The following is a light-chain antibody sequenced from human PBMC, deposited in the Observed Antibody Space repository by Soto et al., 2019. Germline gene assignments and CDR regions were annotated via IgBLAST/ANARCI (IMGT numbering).Light chain of an antibody. CDR3: QQYGSKPWT. CDR1: QSISSW. Sequence: DIQMTQSPSTLSASVGNRVTLTCRASQSISSWLAWYQQKPGKAPKLLIYSASSLESGVPSRFSGSGSGTDFTLTISSLQPDDFATYYCQQYGSKPWTFGQGTKVEIK. CDR2: SAS. V-gene: IGKV1-5*03. J-gene: IGKJ1*01.